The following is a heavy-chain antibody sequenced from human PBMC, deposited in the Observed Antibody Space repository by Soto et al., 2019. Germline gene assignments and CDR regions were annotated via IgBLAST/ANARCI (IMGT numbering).Heavy chain of an antibody. CDR3: ARCFSGNYPSRPEEQYYFDS. J-gene: IGHJ4*02. CDR2: IYYSGYT. V-gene: IGHV4-59*01. CDR1: GESIKSYY. Sequence: PSGTLSLTCTVSGESIKSYYWSWIRQPPGKGLEGIGYIYYSGYTSYNPSLKSRVTISVDTYKNQFSLKLNSVTAADTAVYYCARCFSGNYPSRPEEQYYFDSWGQGTLVTVSS. D-gene: IGHD1-26*01.